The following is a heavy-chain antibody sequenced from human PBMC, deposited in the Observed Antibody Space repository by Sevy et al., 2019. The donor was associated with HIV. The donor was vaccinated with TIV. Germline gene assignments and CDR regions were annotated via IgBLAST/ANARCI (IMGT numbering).Heavy chain of an antibody. CDR2: INSDGNYR. V-gene: IGHV3-74*01. D-gene: IGHD1-26*01. CDR3: ARESRGSLEGFDI. J-gene: IGHJ3*02. CDR1: GFTFSTYW. Sequence: GGSLRLSCAASGFTFSTYWMHWVRQAPGKGLVWVSRINSDGNYRSYVESVGGRFTISRDNAQITLFLQMSSLRVEDTAVYYCARESRGSLEGFDIWGQGTMVTVSS.